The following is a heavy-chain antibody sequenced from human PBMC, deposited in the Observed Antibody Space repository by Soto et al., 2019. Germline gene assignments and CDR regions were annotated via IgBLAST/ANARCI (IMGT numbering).Heavy chain of an antibody. V-gene: IGHV1-3*01. J-gene: IGHJ4*02. CDR2: INAGNGNT. Sequence: QVQLVQSGAEVKKPGASVKVSCKASGYTFTSYAMHWVRQAPGQRLEWMGWINAGNGNTKYSQKFQGRVTITRDTSASKDYMELSSLRSEDTAVYYCAGVGIVGALDYWGQGTLVTVSS. CDR1: GYTFTSYA. D-gene: IGHD1-26*01. CDR3: AGVGIVGALDY.